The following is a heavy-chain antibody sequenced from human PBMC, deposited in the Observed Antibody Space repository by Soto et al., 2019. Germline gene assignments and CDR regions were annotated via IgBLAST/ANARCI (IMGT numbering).Heavy chain of an antibody. CDR2: IYYSGST. CDR1: GGSISSSSYY. V-gene: IGHV4-39*02. CDR3: ARDHTGATLDY. D-gene: IGHD1-26*01. Sequence: SETLSLTCTVSGGSISSSSYYWGWIRQPPGKGLEWIGSIYYSGSTYYNPSLKSRVTISVDTSKNQFSLKLGSVTAADTAVYYCARDHTGATLDYWGQGTLVTVSS. J-gene: IGHJ4*02.